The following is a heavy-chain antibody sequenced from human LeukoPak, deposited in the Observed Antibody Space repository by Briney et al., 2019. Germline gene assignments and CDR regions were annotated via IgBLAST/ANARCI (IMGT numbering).Heavy chain of an antibody. CDR3: AKGKVADYYYYMDV. CDR1: GFTFSTYG. V-gene: IGHV3-30*18. Sequence: PGGSLRLSCAASGFTFSTYGMHWVRQAPGKGLEWVAVISFDGNNQYHADSVKGRFTISRDNSQNTLFLQMNSLRAEDTALYYCAKGKVADYYYYMDVWGKGTTVTVSS. J-gene: IGHJ6*03. CDR2: ISFDGNNQ. D-gene: IGHD2-15*01.